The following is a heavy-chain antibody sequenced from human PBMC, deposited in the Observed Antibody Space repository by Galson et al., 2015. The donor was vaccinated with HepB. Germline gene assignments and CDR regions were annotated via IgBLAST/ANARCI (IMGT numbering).Heavy chain of an antibody. J-gene: IGHJ3*01. D-gene: IGHD2-21*01. CDR1: GDSVSDNNAV. Sequence: CAISGDSVSDNNAVWNWIRQSPSRGLEWLGRTYYRSKWYYDYAVSLESRITVNPDTSKNQFSLHLYAVTPEDTAIYYCVRDPRIAAFDLWGQGTMVTVSS. CDR3: VRDPRIAAFDL. CDR2: TYYRSKWYY. V-gene: IGHV6-1*01.